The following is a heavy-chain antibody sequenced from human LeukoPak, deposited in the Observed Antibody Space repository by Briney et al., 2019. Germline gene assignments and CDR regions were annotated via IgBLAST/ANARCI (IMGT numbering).Heavy chain of an antibody. CDR3: ARQHGDYSIDFDY. D-gene: IGHD4-17*01. V-gene: IGHV3-66*04. Sequence: GGSLRLSCAASGFTVSSNYMSWVRQAPGKGLEWVSVIYSGGSTYYADSVKGRFTISRDNSENTLYLQMNSLRAEDTAVYYCARQHGDYSIDFDYWGQGTLVTVSS. CDR1: GFTVSSNY. CDR2: IYSGGST. J-gene: IGHJ4*02.